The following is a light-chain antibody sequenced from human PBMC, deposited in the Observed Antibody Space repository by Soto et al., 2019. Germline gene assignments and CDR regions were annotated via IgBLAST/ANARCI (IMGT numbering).Light chain of an antibody. J-gene: IGKJ1*01. V-gene: IGKV1-5*03. Sequence: EIQMTQSPSTLSGSVGDRVTITCRASQTISSWLAWYQQKPGKAPKLLIYTASTLKSGVPSRFSGSGSGTALTLTISSLQPDDFATYYCQHYNSYSEAFGQGTKVDIK. CDR3: QHYNSYSEA. CDR2: TAS. CDR1: QTISSW.